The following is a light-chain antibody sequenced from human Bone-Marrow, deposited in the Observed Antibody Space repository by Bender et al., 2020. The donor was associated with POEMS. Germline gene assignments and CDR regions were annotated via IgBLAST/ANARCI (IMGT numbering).Light chain of an antibody. J-gene: IGLJ3*02. Sequence: QSVLTQPPSVSGAPGQRVTISCTGSSSNIGAGYNVHWYQQLPGTAPKLLICGNNNRPSGVPDRFSGSKSGTSASLAITGLQAEDEADYYCCSYGGRGSPVVFGGGTKLTVL. CDR2: GNN. V-gene: IGLV1-40*01. CDR3: CSYGGRGSPVV. CDR1: SSNIGAGYN.